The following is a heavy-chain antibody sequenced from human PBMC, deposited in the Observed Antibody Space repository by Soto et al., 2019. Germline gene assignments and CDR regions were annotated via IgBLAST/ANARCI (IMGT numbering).Heavy chain of an antibody. J-gene: IGHJ4*02. Sequence: GSLRLSCAASGFTFSSYGMHWVRQAPGKGLEWVAVIWYDGSNKYYADSVKGRFTISRDNSKNTLYLQMNSLRAEDTAVYYCARDEYTVGATPMVYWGQGTLVTVSS. CDR1: GFTFSSYG. V-gene: IGHV3-33*01. D-gene: IGHD1-26*01. CDR3: ARDEYTVGATPMVY. CDR2: IWYDGSNK.